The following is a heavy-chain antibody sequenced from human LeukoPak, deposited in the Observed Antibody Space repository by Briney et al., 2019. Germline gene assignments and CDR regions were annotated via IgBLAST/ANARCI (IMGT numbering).Heavy chain of an antibody. CDR3: ATDLSGGWSLDY. V-gene: IGHV3-30*03. D-gene: IGHD6-19*01. CDR2: ISDDGRIK. Sequence: GRSLILSCAASGFTFSSYGMHWVRQAPGKGLEWVAFISDDGRIKYHAESVKGRFTISRDDSKNTLYLQVNNVRPEDTAVYYCATDLSGGWSLDYWGQGTLVTVSS. J-gene: IGHJ4*02. CDR1: GFTFSSYG.